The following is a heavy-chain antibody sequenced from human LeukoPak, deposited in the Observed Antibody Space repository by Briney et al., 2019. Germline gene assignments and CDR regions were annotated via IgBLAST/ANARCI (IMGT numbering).Heavy chain of an antibody. CDR2: ISAYNGNT. Sequence: ASVKVSCKASGYTFTSYGISWVRQAPGQGLEWMGWISAYNGNTNYAQKLQGRVTMTTDTSTSTAYMELRSLRSDDTAVYYCAREETTDILTGYFYYYYGMDVWGQGTTVTVSS. D-gene: IGHD3-9*01. J-gene: IGHJ6*02. CDR3: AREETTDILTGYFYYYYGMDV. V-gene: IGHV1-18*01. CDR1: GYTFTSYG.